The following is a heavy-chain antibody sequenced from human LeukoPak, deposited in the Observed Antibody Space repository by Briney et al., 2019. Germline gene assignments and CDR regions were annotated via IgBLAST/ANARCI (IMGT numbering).Heavy chain of an antibody. CDR2: INQDGTEK. D-gene: IGHD3/OR15-3a*01. CDR3: ARDSPTPRGLAAFDI. J-gene: IGHJ3*02. V-gene: IGHV3-7*03. Sequence: GGSLRLSCAASGFTFSNAWMSWVRQTPGKGLEWVANINQDGTEKFYVDSVKGRFTISRDNAKNSLYLQMNSLRAEDTAVYYCARDSPTPRGLAAFDIWGQGTMVTVSS. CDR1: GFTFSNAW.